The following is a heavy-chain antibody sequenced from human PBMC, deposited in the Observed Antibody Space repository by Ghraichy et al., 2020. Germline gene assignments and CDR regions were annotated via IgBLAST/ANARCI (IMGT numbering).Heavy chain of an antibody. D-gene: IGHD4-17*01. CDR1: GGSISSYY. CDR3: ATTSTDHFDY. V-gene: IGHV4-59*01. CDR2: IYYSGST. Sequence: SQTLSLTCTVSGGSISSYYWSWIRQPPGKGLEWIGYIYYSGSTNYNPSLKSRVTISVDTSKNQFSLKLSSVTAADTAVYYCATTSTDHFDYWGQGTLVTVSS. J-gene: IGHJ4*02.